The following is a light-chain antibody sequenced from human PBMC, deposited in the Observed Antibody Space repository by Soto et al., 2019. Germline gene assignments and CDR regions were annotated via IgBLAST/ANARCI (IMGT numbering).Light chain of an antibody. Sequence: IVLTQSPGTLSLSPGERATLSCRGSQSVSSSYLAWYQQKPGQAPRLLIYGASSRATGIPDRFSGSGSGTEFTLTISSLQSEDFAVYYCQQSNNWPPITFGQGTRLEIK. CDR3: QQSNNWPPIT. CDR2: GAS. CDR1: QSVSSSY. J-gene: IGKJ5*01. V-gene: IGKV3-20*01.